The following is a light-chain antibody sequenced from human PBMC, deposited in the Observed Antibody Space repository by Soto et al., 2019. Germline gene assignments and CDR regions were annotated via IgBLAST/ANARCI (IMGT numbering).Light chain of an antibody. Sequence: NFMLTQPHSVSVSPGKTVTISCTRSSGSIASNYVQRYQQRPGSSPTTVIYQDNQRPSGVPDRFSGSIDSSSNSASLTISGLKTEEEADYYCQSYDSDNQVFGGGTKLTVL. CDR3: QSYDSDNQV. CDR1: SGSIASNY. J-gene: IGLJ3*02. V-gene: IGLV6-57*01. CDR2: QDN.